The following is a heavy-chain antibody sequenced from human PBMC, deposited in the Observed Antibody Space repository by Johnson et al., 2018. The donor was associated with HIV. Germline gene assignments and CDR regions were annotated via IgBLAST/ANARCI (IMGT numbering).Heavy chain of an antibody. CDR2: ISYDGSNK. J-gene: IGHJ3*02. CDR3: ARDGYSYGDALDI. V-gene: IGHV3-30-3*01. Sequence: QVQLVESGGGVVQPGRSLRLSCAASGFTFSSYAMHWVRQAPGKGLEWVAVISYDGSNKYYADSVKGRFTISRDNSKNTLYLQMNSLRAEDTAGYYCARDGYSYGDALDIWGQGTMVTVSS. CDR1: GFTFSSYA. D-gene: IGHD5-18*01.